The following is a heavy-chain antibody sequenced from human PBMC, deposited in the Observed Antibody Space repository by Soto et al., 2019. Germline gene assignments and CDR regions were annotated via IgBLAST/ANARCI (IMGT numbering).Heavy chain of an antibody. CDR3: ANDGGMGRWLVHCAY. J-gene: IGHJ4*02. Sequence: EVQLLESGGGLVQPGGSLRLSCAASGFTFSSYAMSWVRQAPGKGLEWVSAISGSGGSTYYADSVKGRFTISRDNFKHTLYLQMDSLRAEDTAVYYCANDGGMGRWLVHCAYWGQGTLVSVSS. D-gene: IGHD6-19*01. CDR2: ISGSGGST. CDR1: GFTFSSYA. V-gene: IGHV3-23*01.